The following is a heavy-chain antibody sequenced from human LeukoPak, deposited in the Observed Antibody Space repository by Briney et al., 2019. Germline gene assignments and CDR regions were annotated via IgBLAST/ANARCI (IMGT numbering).Heavy chain of an antibody. J-gene: IGHJ4*02. Sequence: GGSLRLSCAASGFTFSSYSMNWVRQAPGKGLEWVSYISSSSSTIYYADSVKGRSTISRDNAKNSLYLQMNSLRAEDTAVYYCARDLPCSSTSCYTGSFDYWGQGTLVTVSS. CDR1: GFTFSSYS. CDR2: ISSSSSTI. V-gene: IGHV3-48*01. D-gene: IGHD2-2*02. CDR3: ARDLPCSSTSCYTGSFDY.